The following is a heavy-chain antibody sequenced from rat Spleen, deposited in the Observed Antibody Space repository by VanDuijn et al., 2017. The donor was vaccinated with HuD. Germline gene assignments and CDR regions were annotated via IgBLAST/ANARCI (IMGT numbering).Heavy chain of an antibody. CDR3: ARHRGMMVVITPFDY. CDR2: ISSGGHNT. Sequence: EVQLVESGGGLVQPGRSLKLSCAASGFTFSNYDMAWVRQAPTKGLEWIASISSGGHNTYYRDSVKGRFTISRDDAKNIQYLQKDSLRSEDTATYYCARHRGMMVVITPFDYWGQGVMVTVSS. D-gene: IGHD1-12*02. V-gene: IGHV5S13*01. J-gene: IGHJ2*01. CDR1: GFTFSNYD.